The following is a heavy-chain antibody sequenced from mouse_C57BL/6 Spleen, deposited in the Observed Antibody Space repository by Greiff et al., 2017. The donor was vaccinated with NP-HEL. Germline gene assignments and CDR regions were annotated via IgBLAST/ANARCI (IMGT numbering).Heavy chain of an antibody. D-gene: IGHD2-2*01. J-gene: IGHJ2*01. V-gene: IGHV5-6*01. CDR2: ISSGGSYT. Sequence: EVQRVESGGDLVKPGGSLKLSCAASGFTFSSYGMSWVRQTPDKRLEWVATISSGGSYTYYPDSVKGRFTISRDNAKNTLYLQMSSLKSEDTAMYYCARHIPSSSTMVTTGFYFDYWGQGTTLTVSS. CDR1: GFTFSSYG. CDR3: ARHIPSSSTMVTTGFYFDY.